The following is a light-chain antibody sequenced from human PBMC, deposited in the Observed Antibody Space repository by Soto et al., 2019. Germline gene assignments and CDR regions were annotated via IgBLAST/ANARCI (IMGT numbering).Light chain of an antibody. Sequence: QSVLTQPPSASGTPGQRVTISCSGSTSNIGSNYVYWYQQLPGTAPKLLIYMNNQRPSGVPDRFFGSKSGTSASLAISGLRSEDEADYYCAAWDDSLSGRVFGGGTKLTVL. CDR3: AAWDDSLSGRV. CDR2: MNN. CDR1: TSNIGSNY. V-gene: IGLV1-47*01. J-gene: IGLJ2*01.